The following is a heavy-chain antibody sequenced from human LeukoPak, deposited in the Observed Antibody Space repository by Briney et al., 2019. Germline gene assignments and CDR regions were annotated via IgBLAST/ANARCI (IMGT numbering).Heavy chain of an antibody. V-gene: IGHV2-5*02. Sequence: SGPTLLTPTQTLTLTCTFSGFAFGTNKGGVGWIRQPPGKALEWLALIYWDDDKRYSPSLKNRLTITKDTSKNQVVLTMTNMDPVDTATYYCAHSTSFDYWGQGILVTVSS. CDR3: AHSTSFDY. CDR2: IYWDDDK. CDR1: GFAFGTNKGG. J-gene: IGHJ4*02. D-gene: IGHD5/OR15-5a*01.